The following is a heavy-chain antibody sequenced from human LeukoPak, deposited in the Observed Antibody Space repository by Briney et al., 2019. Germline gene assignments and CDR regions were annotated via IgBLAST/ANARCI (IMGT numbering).Heavy chain of an antibody. CDR3: AKDGYYCDSSGCSSPTPWSDY. D-gene: IGHD3-22*01. J-gene: IGHJ4*02. Sequence: GGSLRLSCAASGFTFSSYAMSWVRQAPGKGLEWVSGISGSGGNTYNADSVKGRFAISRDNSKNTLYLQMNSLRAEDTAVYYCAKDGYYCDSSGCSSPTPWSDYWGQGTLVTVP. CDR2: ISGSGGNT. CDR1: GFTFSSYA. V-gene: IGHV3-23*01.